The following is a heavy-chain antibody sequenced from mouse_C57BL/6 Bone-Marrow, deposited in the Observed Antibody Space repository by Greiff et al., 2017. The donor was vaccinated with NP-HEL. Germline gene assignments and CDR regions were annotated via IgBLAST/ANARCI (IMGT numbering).Heavy chain of an antibody. V-gene: IGHV1-76*01. CDR2: IYPGSGNT. D-gene: IGHD1-1*01. J-gene: IGHJ3*01. CDR1: GYTFTDYY. Sequence: QVQLQQSGAELVRPGASVKLSCKASGYTFTDYYINWVKQRPGQGLEWIARIYPGSGNTYYNEKFKGKATLPAEKSSSTAYMQLSSLTSEDSAVYFCASHYYGSSSWFAYWGQGTLVTVSA. CDR3: ASHYYGSSSWFAY.